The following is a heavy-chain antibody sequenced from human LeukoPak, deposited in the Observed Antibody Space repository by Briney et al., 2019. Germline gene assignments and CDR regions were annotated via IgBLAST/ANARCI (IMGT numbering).Heavy chain of an antibody. V-gene: IGHV4-4*07. D-gene: IGHD6-13*01. CDR3: ARGRIAAAGNYAY. CDR1: GGSITSSY. CDR2: LSSSGTT. Sequence: SETLSLTCTVSGGSITSSYWNWIRQPAGRGLEWIGRLSSSGTTYNPSLKSRVTMSLDTSKNQFSLRLRSVTAADTAVYYCARGRIAAAGNYAYWGQGTLVTVSS. J-gene: IGHJ4*02.